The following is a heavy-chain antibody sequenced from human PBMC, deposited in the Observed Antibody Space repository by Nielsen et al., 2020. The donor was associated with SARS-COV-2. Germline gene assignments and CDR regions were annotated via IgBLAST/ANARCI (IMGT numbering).Heavy chain of an antibody. Sequence: GESLKISCAASGFTFSSYGMHWVRQAPGKGLEWVAVISYDGSNKYYADSVKGRFTISGDNSKNTLYLQMNSLRAEDTAVYYCAKDRGGSGWYLEDYWGQGTLVTVSS. CDR2: ISYDGSNK. J-gene: IGHJ4*02. CDR3: AKDRGGSGWYLEDY. D-gene: IGHD6-19*01. V-gene: IGHV3-30*18. CDR1: GFTFSSYG.